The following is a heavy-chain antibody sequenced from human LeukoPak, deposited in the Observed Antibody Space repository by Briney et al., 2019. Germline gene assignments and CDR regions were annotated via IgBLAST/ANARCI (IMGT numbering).Heavy chain of an antibody. J-gene: IGHJ4*02. CDR1: GGSISSGGYY. D-gene: IGHD3-22*01. V-gene: IGHV4-31*03. Sequence: SQTLSLTCTVSGGSISSGGYYWSWIRQHPGKGLEWIGYIYYSGSTYYNPSLKSRVTISVDTSKNQFSLKLSSVTAADTAVYYCSTTYYYDSSEGYWGQGTLVTVSS. CDR2: IYYSGST. CDR3: STTYYYDSSEGY.